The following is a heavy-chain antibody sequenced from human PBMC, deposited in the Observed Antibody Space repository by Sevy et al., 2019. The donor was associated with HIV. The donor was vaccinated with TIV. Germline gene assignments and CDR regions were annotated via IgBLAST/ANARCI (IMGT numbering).Heavy chain of an antibody. Sequence: GGSLRLSCAASGFTFSNAWMSWVRQAPGKGLEWVGRIKSKTDGGTTDYAAPVKGRFTISRDDSKNTLYLQMISLKTEDTAVYYCTTGMAGYYDSSGYYYEDDYFDYWGQGTLVTVSS. J-gene: IGHJ4*02. CDR2: IKSKTDGGTT. D-gene: IGHD3-22*01. CDR1: GFTFSNAW. V-gene: IGHV3-15*01. CDR3: TTGMAGYYDSSGYYYEDDYFDY.